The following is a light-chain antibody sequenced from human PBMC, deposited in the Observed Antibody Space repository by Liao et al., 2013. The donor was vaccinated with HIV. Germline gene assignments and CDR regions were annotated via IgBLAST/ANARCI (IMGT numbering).Light chain of an antibody. J-gene: IGLJ3*02. CDR2: EDT. CDR1: NIGSKS. CDR3: QVWDSRNSRWM. Sequence: SYELTQPPSVSVAPGKTAMITCGGNNIGSKSVHWYQQKPGQSPVLVMYEDTKRPSGTPERFSGSRSGNTATLSISRAEAGDEADYYCQVWDSRNSRWMFGGGTKVTVL. V-gene: IGLV3-21*04.